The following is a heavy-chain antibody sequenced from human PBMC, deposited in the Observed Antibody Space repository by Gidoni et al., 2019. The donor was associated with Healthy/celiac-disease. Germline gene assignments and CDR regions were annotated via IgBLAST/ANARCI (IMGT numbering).Heavy chain of an antibody. CDR3: ARILRSLYYFDY. D-gene: IGHD3-3*01. V-gene: IGHV4-39*01. J-gene: IGHJ4*02. Sequence: QLQLQESAPGLGRLSETLSLTCTVSGGSIRSSSYYWGWIRQPPGKGLEWIGSIYYSGSTYYNPSLKSRVTISVDTSKNQFSLKLSSVTAADTAVYCCARILRSLYYFDYWGQGTLVTVSS. CDR1: GGSIRSSSYY. CDR2: IYYSGST.